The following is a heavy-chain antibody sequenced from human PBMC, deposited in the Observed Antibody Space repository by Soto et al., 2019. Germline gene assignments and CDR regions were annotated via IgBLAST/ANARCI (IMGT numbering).Heavy chain of an antibody. D-gene: IGHD6-13*01. CDR2: ISYDGNNK. V-gene: IGHV3-30-3*01. CDR1: GFTFSGYN. J-gene: IGHJ4*02. CDR3: ARDRGSVEAGGNDY. Sequence: GGSLRLSCVASGFTFSGYNMHWVRQAPGKGLEWVAVISYDGNNKYYADSVKGRFTISRDNSKNTLYLQMDSLRAEESAMYYCARDRGSVEAGGNDYWGQGTLVTVSS.